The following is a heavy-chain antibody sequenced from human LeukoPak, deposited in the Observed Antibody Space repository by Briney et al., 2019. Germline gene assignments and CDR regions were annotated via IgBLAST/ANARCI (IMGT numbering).Heavy chain of an antibody. Sequence: SVKVSCKASGGTFSSCAISWVRQAPGQGLEWMGGIIPIFGTANYAQKFQGRVTITTDESTSTAYMELSSLRSEDTAVYYCARVFYGDYYYYYYMDVWGKGTTVTVSS. V-gene: IGHV1-69*05. CDR3: ARVFYGDYYYYYYMDV. CDR1: GGTFSSCA. D-gene: IGHD4-17*01. J-gene: IGHJ6*03. CDR2: IIPIFGTA.